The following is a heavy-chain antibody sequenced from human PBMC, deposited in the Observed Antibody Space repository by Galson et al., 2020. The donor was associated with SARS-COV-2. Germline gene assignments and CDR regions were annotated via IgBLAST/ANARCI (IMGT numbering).Heavy chain of an antibody. V-gene: IGHV3-21*01. Sequence: GGSLRLSCAASGFTFSSYSMNWVRQAPGKGLEWVSSISSSSSYIYYVDSVKGRFTISRDNAKNSLYLQMNSLRAEDTAVYYCATPRNLYGDYICDDGGQGTLVTVSS. D-gene: IGHD4-17*01. J-gene: IGHJ4*02. CDR3: ATPRNLYGDYICDD. CDR2: ISSSSSYI. CDR1: GFTFSSYS.